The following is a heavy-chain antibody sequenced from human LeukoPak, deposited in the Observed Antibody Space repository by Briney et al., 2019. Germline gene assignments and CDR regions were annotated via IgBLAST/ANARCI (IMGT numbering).Heavy chain of an antibody. D-gene: IGHD2-21*01. CDR3: ATHGVIGTKYYDY. CDR1: GGSISSYY. V-gene: IGHV4-59*01. Sequence: SETLSLTCTVSGGSISSYYWSWIRHPPGKRLEYLGYIYYSGSINYYPSLKGRVTISVDMSKNQFFLRLSSVTAADTAVYYCATHGVIGTKYYDYWGQGTLVTVSS. J-gene: IGHJ4*02. CDR2: IYYSGSI.